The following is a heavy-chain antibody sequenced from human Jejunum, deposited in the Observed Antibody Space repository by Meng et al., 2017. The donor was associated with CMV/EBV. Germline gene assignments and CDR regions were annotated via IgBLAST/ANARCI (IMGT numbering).Heavy chain of an antibody. J-gene: IGHJ5*01. V-gene: IGHV4-39*07. CDR1: SDPISSRKHS. D-gene: IGHD2-2*01. Sequence: QRHLQESAPALVKPAGTLSRSCTTSSDPISSRKHSGAGFHRPPWKRLKCIRSMYFSEFADYVPSLKSPFTITLHATQKQFTLRLTAVSASDSAVYFYARDLTNKWFYYWGQGTLVTVSS. CDR3: ARDLTNKWFYY. CDR2: MYFSEFA.